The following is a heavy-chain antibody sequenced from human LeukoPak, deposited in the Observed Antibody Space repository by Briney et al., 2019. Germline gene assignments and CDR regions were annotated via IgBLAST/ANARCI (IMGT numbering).Heavy chain of an antibody. D-gene: IGHD3-16*01. CDR2: IYYSGRT. J-gene: IGHJ5*02. CDR1: SGSISDYF. CDR3: ARFTPQGYGWGGYNRFDP. Sequence: PSETLSLTCTVTSGSISDYFWTWIRQSPGRGLEWIGYIYYSGRTSYNPSLKSRVTISVDTSKNQFSLNLTSVTAADTAVYYCARFTPQGYGWGGYNRFDPWGQGTLVTVSS. V-gene: IGHV4-59*01.